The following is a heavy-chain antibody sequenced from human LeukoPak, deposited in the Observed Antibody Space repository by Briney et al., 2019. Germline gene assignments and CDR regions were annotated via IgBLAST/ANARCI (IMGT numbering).Heavy chain of an antibody. D-gene: IGHD5-24*01. V-gene: IGHV5-51*01. J-gene: IGHJ4*02. CDR2: IYPGDSVT. CDR3: ARRGDGYNLNFDY. CDR1: GYTFTSYW. Sequence: HGESLKISCKGTGYTFTSYWIGWVRQMPGKGQEWMGIIYPGDSVTRYSPSFQGQVTISADKSISTAYLQWSSLKASDTAMYYCARRGDGYNLNFDYWGQGTLVTVSS.